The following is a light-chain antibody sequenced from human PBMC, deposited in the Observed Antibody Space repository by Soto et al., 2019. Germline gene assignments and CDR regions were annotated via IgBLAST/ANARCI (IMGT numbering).Light chain of an antibody. CDR2: DAS. CDR1: QSVSSY. Sequence: EIVLTQSPATLCLSPGERATLSCRASQSVSSYLAWYQQKPGQAPRLLIYDASNRATGIPARFSGSGSGTDLTLTISSLEPEDFAVYYCQQRSNWPPTFGQGTKLEIK. V-gene: IGKV3-11*01. J-gene: IGKJ2*01. CDR3: QQRSNWPPT.